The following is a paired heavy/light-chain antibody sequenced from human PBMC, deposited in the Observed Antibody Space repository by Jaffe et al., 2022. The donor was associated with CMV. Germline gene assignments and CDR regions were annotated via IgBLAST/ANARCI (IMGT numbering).Heavy chain of an antibody. V-gene: IGHV4-34*01. CDR3: ARSTRDCSGGTCYPLDY. J-gene: IGHJ4*02. Sequence: QVQLQQWGAGLLKPSETLSLTCAVYGGSFSEHHWSWVRQPPEKGLEWIGEVNYSGVTNYKPSLKARVSISLDTSKRQFSLRLTSVTAADTAVYYCARSTRDCSGGTCYPLDYWGQGTLVTVSS. D-gene: IGHD2-15*01. CDR1: GGSFSEHH. CDR2: VNYSGVT.
Light chain of an antibody. CDR3: MQSFYLPRT. J-gene: IGKJ1*01. V-gene: IGKV2D-29*01. CDR2: ELS. Sequence: DIVMTQTPLSLSVTPGQPAYISCKSSQSLLDSDGKTYLYWFLQKPGQPPQLLIYELSNRFSGVPDRFSGSGSETDFTLTISRVEAEDVGVYHCMQSFYLPRTFGQGTTVDIK. CDR1: QSLLDSDGKTY.